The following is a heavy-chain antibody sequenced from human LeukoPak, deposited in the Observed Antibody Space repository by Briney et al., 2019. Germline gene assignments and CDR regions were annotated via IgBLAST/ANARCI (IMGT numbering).Heavy chain of an antibody. CDR2: INHSGST. J-gene: IGHJ4*02. CDR1: RGSFSGYY. Sequence: PSETLSLTCAVYRGSFSGYYWSWIRQPPGKGLEWIGEINHSGSTNYNPSLKSRVTISVDTSKNQFSLRLSSVTAADTAVYYCARVGSSSWYVYFDYWGQGTLVTVSS. D-gene: IGHD6-13*01. V-gene: IGHV4-34*01. CDR3: ARVGSSSWYVYFDY.